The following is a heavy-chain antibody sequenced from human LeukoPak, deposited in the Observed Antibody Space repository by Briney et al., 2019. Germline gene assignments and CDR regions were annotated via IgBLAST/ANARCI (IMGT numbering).Heavy chain of an antibody. CDR2: MSTDGSLQ. Sequence: GGSLRLSCVASGFAFSNYAIHWVRRPPAKGLEWVAVMSTDGSLQYYANSVKGRFTISRDNYKSTLFLQMNSLSAADTAVYYCGRQVAPGQWLVNLWGQGTLVTVSS. V-gene: IGHV3-30*17. D-gene: IGHD6-19*01. CDR1: GFAFSNYA. J-gene: IGHJ5*02. CDR3: GRQVAPGQWLVNL.